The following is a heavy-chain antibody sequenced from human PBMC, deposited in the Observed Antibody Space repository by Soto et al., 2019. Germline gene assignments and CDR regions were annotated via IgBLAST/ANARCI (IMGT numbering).Heavy chain of an antibody. CDR1: GYRFGNSY. Sequence: ASVKVSCKASGYRFGNSYIHWIRQAPGQGLDWLGWINPKTGGKTSAQTFQGRVTLSSDTSIATAYLELNSLTSDDTGVYYCAREATGGPVVERASAPDAFEYWGQGTPVTVSS. CDR3: AREATGGPVVERASAPDAFEY. D-gene: IGHD2-8*02. J-gene: IGHJ4*02. CDR2: INPKTGGK. V-gene: IGHV1-2*02.